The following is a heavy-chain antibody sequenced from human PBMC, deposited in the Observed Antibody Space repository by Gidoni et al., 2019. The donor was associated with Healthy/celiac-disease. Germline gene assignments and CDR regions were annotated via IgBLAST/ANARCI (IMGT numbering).Heavy chain of an antibody. CDR3: AKVRPPDYYYDSSQEIDY. CDR2: ISGSGGST. J-gene: IGHJ4*02. V-gene: IGHV3-23*01. D-gene: IGHD3-22*01. CDR1: GFTFSSYA. Sequence: EVQLLESGGGLVQPGGSLRLSCAASGFTFSSYAMSWVRQAPGKGLEWVSAISGSGGSTYYADSVKGRFTISRDNSKNTLYLQMNSLRAEDTAVYYCAKVRPPDYYYDSSQEIDYWGQGTLVTVSS.